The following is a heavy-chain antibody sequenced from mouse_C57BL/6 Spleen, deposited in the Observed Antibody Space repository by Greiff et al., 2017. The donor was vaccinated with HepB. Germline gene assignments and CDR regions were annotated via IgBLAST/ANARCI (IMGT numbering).Heavy chain of an antibody. J-gene: IGHJ1*03. CDR1: GYTFTDHT. D-gene: IGHD1-1*01. CDR2: IYPRDGST. CDR3: ARERAYYGSSAYWYFDV. Sequence: QVHVKQSDAELVKPGASVKISCKVSGYTFTDHTIHWMKQRPEQGLEWIGYIYPRDGSTKYNEKFKGKATLTADKSSSTAYMQLNSLTSEDSAVYFCARERAYYGSSAYWYFDVWGTGTTVTVSS. V-gene: IGHV1-78*01.